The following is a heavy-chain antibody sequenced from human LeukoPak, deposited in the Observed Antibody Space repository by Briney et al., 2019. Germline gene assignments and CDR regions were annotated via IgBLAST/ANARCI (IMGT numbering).Heavy chain of an antibody. CDR3: AIDSARKAENFES. V-gene: IGHV4-61*02. J-gene: IGHJ4*02. D-gene: IGHD1-14*01. CDR2: ICTSGST. Sequence: SETLSLTCTVSGGSISSGSYHWSWIRQPAGKGLEWIGRICTSGSTNYNPSLKSRVTISVDTSKNQFSLKLSSVTAADTAVYYCAIDSARKAENFESWGQGTLVTVSS. CDR1: GGSISSGSYH.